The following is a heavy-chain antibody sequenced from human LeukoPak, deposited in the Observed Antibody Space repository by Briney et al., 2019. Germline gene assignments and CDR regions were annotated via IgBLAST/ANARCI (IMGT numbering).Heavy chain of an antibody. D-gene: IGHD2-15*01. Sequence: SETLSLTCAVYGGSFSGYYWSWIRQPPGKGLEWIGEINHSGSTNYKPSLKSRVTISVDTSKNQFSLKLSSVTAADTAVYYCARGYCSGGSCYSRLGYFDYWGQGTLVTVSS. CDR1: GGSFSGYY. CDR3: ARGYCSGGSCYSRLGYFDY. J-gene: IGHJ4*02. CDR2: INHSGST. V-gene: IGHV4-34*01.